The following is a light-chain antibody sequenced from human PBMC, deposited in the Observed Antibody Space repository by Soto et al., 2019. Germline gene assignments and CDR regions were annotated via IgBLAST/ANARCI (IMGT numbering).Light chain of an antibody. Sequence: QSLLTQPPPLSGSPGQSIALSCTGTSSDVGGYDYVSWYQQHPDKAPKLMIYEVTKRPSGVSNRFSGSKSGNTASLTISGLQPEDEADYYCSSHTSGSTRVFGSGTKVTVL. CDR3: SSHTSGSTRV. CDR1: SSDVGGYDY. V-gene: IGLV2-14*01. J-gene: IGLJ1*01. CDR2: EVT.